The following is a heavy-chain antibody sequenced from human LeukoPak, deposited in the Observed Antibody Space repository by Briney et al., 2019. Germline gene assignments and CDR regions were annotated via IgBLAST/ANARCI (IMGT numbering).Heavy chain of an antibody. V-gene: IGHV4-59*12. D-gene: IGHD6-19*01. CDR2: IYYSGST. J-gene: IGHJ4*02. CDR1: GGSISSYY. Sequence: SETLSLTCTVSGGSISSYYWSWIRQPPGKGLEWIGYIYYSGSTYYNPSLKSRVTISVDRSKNQFSLKLSSVTAADTAVYYCARDPGSSGWYDYWGQGTLVTVSS. CDR3: ARDPGSSGWYDY.